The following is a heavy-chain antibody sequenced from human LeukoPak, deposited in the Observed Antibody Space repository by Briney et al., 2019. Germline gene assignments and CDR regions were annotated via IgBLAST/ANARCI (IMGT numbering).Heavy chain of an antibody. CDR2: IYYSGST. D-gene: IGHD2-21*02. V-gene: IGHV4-39*07. Sequence: SETLSLTCTVSGGSISSSSYYWGWIRQPPGKGLEWIGSIYYSGSTYYNPSLKSRVTISVDTSKNQFSLKLSSVTAADTAVYYCARSLDSNIVVVTAPGYWGQGTLVTVPS. CDR1: GGSISSSSYY. J-gene: IGHJ4*02. CDR3: ARSLDSNIVVVTAPGY.